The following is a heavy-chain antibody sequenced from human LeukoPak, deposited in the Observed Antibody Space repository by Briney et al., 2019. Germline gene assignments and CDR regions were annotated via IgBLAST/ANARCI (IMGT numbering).Heavy chain of an antibody. CDR2: IYYSGST. J-gene: IGHJ4*02. D-gene: IGHD6-13*01. V-gene: IGHV4-59*12. Sequence: SETLSLTCTVSGGSISSYYWSWIRQPPGKGLEWIGYIYYSGSTNYNPSLKSRVTISVDTSKNQFSLKLSSVTAADTAVYYCARGGGIAAADRYFDYWGQGTLVTVSS. CDR3: ARGGGIAAADRYFDY. CDR1: GGSISSYY.